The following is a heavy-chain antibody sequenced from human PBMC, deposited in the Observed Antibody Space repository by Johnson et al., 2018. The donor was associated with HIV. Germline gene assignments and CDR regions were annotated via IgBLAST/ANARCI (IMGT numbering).Heavy chain of an antibody. Sequence: QVQLVESGGGVVQPGRSLRLSCAASGFTFSSYAMHWVRQAPGKGLEWVSVIYSGGSTYYADSVKGRFTISRDNSKNTLYLQMNSLRAEDTAVYYCARDNPELDAFDIWGQGTMVTVSS. J-gene: IGHJ3*02. CDR3: ARDNPELDAFDI. CDR2: IYSGGST. D-gene: IGHD1-7*01. CDR1: GFTFSSYA. V-gene: IGHV3-NL1*01.